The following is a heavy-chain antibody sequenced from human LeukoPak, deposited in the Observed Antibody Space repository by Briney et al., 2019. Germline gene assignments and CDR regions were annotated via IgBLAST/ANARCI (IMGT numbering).Heavy chain of an antibody. CDR2: ISGSGGST. J-gene: IGHJ4*02. Sequence: PGGSLRLSCAASGFTFSSYAMSWVRQAPGKGLEWVSAISGSGGSTYYADSVKGRFTISRDNSKNTLYLQMNSLRAEDTAVYYCAKVRAGPGRWLRRETHDYWGQGTLVTVSS. V-gene: IGHV3-23*01. CDR1: GFTFSSYA. CDR3: AKVRAGPGRWLRRETHDY. D-gene: IGHD5-24*01.